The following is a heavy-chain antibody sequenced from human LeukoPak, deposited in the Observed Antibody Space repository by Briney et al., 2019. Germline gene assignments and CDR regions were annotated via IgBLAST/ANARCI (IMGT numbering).Heavy chain of an antibody. CDR2: IYPGDSNT. V-gene: IGHV5-51*01. CDR3: ARHRKYSSSSTYYYMDV. CDR1: GYSFTSYW. J-gene: IGHJ6*03. D-gene: IGHD6-13*01. Sequence: KPGESLKISCKGSGYSFTSYWIGWVRQMPGKGLEWMGIIYPGDSNTRYSPSFQGQVTISADKSINTAYLQWSSLKASDTAMYYCARHRKYSSSSTYYYMDVWGKGTTVTVSS.